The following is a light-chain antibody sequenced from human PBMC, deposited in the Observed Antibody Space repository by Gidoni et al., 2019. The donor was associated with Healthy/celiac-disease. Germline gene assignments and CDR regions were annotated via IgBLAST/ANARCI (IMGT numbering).Light chain of an antibody. CDR2: AAS. CDR3: QQSYSTLPLT. CDR1: QSISSY. V-gene: IGKV1-39*01. J-gene: IGKJ4*01. Sequence: DIQMTQSPSSLSASVGDRVTITCRASQSISSYLNWCQQKPGKAPKLRIYAASSLQSGVPSRFSGSGSGTDFTLTISSLQPEDFATYYCQQSYSTLPLTFGGGTKVEIK.